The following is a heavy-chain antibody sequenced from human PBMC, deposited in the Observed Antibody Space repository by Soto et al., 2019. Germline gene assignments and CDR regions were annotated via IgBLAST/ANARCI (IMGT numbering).Heavy chain of an antibody. CDR2: INPNSGGT. J-gene: IGHJ5*02. Sequence: ASVKVSCKASGYTFTGYYMHWVRQAPGQGLEWMGWINPNSGGTNYAQKFQGWVTMTRDTSISTAYMELSRLRSDDTAVYYFARENEWILSLKETLYNWFDPWGQGTLVTVSS. CDR3: ARENEWILSLKETLYNWFDP. D-gene: IGHD2-2*03. V-gene: IGHV1-2*04. CDR1: GYTFTGYY.